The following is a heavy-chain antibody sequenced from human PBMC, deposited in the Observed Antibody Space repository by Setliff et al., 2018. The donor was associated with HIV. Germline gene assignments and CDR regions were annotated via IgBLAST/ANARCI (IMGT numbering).Heavy chain of an antibody. V-gene: IGHV4-39*07. J-gene: IGHJ6*02. Sequence: SETLSLTCTVYGASISNSNSYWGWIRQPPGKRLEWLGSVYQSGSTSYNPSLSSRLTISVDTSKNQFSLKLTSVTAADTAVYYCARSYCGGGLCFRGLDLWGQGTTVTVS. CDR3: ARSYCGGGLCFRGLDL. D-gene: IGHD2-21*01. CDR1: GASISNSNSY. CDR2: VYQSGST.